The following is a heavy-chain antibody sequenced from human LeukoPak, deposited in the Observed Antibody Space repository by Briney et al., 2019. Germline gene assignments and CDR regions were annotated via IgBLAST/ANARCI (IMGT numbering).Heavy chain of an antibody. D-gene: IGHD3-10*01. CDR3: ARGGYYGSGNDFRFDP. J-gene: IGHJ5*02. CDR1: GGSFSGYY. Sequence: SETLSLTCAVYGGSFSGYYWSWVRQPPGKGLEWIGEINHSGSTNYNPSLKSRVTISLDTSKKQFSLKLSSVTAADTAVYYCARGGYYGSGNDFRFDPWGQGTLVTVSS. V-gene: IGHV4-34*01. CDR2: INHSGST.